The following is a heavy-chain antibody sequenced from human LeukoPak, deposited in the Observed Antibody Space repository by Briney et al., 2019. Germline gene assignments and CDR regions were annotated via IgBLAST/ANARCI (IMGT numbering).Heavy chain of an antibody. J-gene: IGHJ4*02. CDR1: GFTFSSYS. Sequence: GGSLRLSCSASGFTFSSYSLNGVRQAPGKGLEWVSSISSSSSYIYYADSVKGRFTISRDNAKNSLYLQMNSLRAEDTAVYYCARVVWGYYDSSGYYYDYWGQGTLVTVSS. CDR3: ARVVWGYYDSSGYYYDY. V-gene: IGHV3-21*01. D-gene: IGHD3-22*01. CDR2: ISSSSSYI.